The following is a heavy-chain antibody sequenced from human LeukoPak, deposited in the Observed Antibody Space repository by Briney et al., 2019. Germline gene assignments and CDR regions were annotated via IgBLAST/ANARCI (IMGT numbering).Heavy chain of an antibody. CDR1: GGSFSGYY. J-gene: IGHJ3*02. V-gene: IGHV4-34*01. Sequence: SETLSLTCAVYGGSFSGYYWSWIRQPPEKGQEWIGEINHSGSTNYNPSLKSRVTISVDTSKNQFSLKLSSVTAADTAVYYCARYRIAAADAFDIWGQGTMVTVSS. CDR3: ARYRIAAADAFDI. CDR2: INHSGST. D-gene: IGHD6-13*01.